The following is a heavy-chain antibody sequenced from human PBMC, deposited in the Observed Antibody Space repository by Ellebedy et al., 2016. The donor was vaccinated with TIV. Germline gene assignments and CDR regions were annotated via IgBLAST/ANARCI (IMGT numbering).Heavy chain of an antibody. V-gene: IGHV5-51*01. D-gene: IGHD5-12*01. CDR2: IYPGDSDT. CDR3: ARHSPQEDIVATTQPDYYYYGMDV. J-gene: IGHJ6*02. CDR1: GYSFTSYW. Sequence: GESLKISCKGSGYSFTSYWSGWVRQMPGKGLEWMGIIYPGDSDTRYSPSFQGQVTISADKSISTAYLQWSSLKASDTAMYYCARHSPQEDIVATTQPDYYYYGMDVWGQGTTVTVSS.